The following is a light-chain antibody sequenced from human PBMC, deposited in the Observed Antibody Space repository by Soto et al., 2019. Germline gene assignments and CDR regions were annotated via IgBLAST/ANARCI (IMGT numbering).Light chain of an antibody. Sequence: QSALTQPPSASGSPGQSVTISCTGAGTDVGQYNYVSWYQQHPGKAPKLLIHHVSRRPSGVPARFSGSKSGNTASLTVSGLQTEDEADYYCCSYVTTPEIFGTGTKLTVL. CDR2: HVS. CDR3: CSYVTTPEI. V-gene: IGLV2-8*01. J-gene: IGLJ1*01. CDR1: GTDVGQYNY.